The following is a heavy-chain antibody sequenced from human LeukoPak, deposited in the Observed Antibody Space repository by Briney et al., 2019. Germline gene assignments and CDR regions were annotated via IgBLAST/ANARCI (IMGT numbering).Heavy chain of an antibody. CDR1: GYTFTGYY. CDR2: INPNSGGT. Sequence: GASVKVSCKASGYTFTGYYMHWVRQAPGQGLEWMGWINPNSGGTNYAQKFQGRVTMTRDTSISTAYMELSRLRSDDTAVYYCARGGISIKQWLVPPADAFDIWGQGTMVTVSS. J-gene: IGHJ3*02. D-gene: IGHD6-19*01. CDR3: ARGGISIKQWLVPPADAFDI. V-gene: IGHV1-2*02.